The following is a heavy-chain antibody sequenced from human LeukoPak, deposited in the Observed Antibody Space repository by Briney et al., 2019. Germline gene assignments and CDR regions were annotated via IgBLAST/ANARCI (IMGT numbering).Heavy chain of an antibody. J-gene: IGHJ4*02. V-gene: IGHV1-8*01. D-gene: IGHD3-22*01. CDR3: ARDLLDYDSSGSPGY. CDR2: MNFHSGNT. Sequence: GASVKVSCKVSGYTFTSYDINWVRQATGQGPQWMGWMNFHSGNTGYAQKFQGRVTMTRDTSISTAYMELSSLRSEDTAVYYCARDLLDYDSSGSPGYWGQGTLVTVSS. CDR1: GYTFTSYD.